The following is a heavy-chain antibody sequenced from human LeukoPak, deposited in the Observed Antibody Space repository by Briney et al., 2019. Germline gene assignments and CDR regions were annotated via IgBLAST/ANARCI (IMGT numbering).Heavy chain of an antibody. V-gene: IGHV3-30*18. J-gene: IGHJ4*02. D-gene: IGHD6-13*01. CDR2: ISYDGSNK. CDR3: AKDPGYSSSWYYFDY. CDR1: GFTFSSYG. Sequence: GRSLRLSSAASGFTFSSYGMHWVRQAPGKGLEWVAVISYDGSNKYYADSVKGRFTISRDNSKNTLYLQMNSLRAEDTAVYYCAKDPGYSSSWYYFDYWGQGTLVTVSS.